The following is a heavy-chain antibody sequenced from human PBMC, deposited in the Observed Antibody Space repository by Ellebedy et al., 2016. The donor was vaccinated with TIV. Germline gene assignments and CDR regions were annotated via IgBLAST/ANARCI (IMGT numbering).Heavy chain of an antibody. Sequence: AASVKVSCKASGYTFTGYYVHWVRQAPGQGLEWMGWINPNSGAPNYAQKFQGRVTLTRDTSISTAYMELSRLRSDDTAVYYCARAGLSYGDYGRYLQHWGQGTLVTVSS. CDR1: GYTFTGYY. V-gene: IGHV1-2*02. D-gene: IGHD3-16*01. CDR2: INPNSGAP. J-gene: IGHJ1*01. CDR3: ARAGLSYGDYGRYLQH.